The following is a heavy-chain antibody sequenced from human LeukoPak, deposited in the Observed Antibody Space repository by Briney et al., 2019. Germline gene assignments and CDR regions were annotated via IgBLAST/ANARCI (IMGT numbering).Heavy chain of an antibody. CDR1: GFTFSSYA. D-gene: IGHD3-22*01. CDR2: ISGSGGST. V-gene: IGHV3-23*01. J-gene: IGHJ4*02. CDR3: AKLPYYDSSGYYYVGIDY. Sequence: GGSLRLSCAASGFTFSSYAMSWVRQAPGKGPEWVSAISGSGGSTYYADSVKGRFTISRDNSKNTLYLQMNSLRAEDTAVYYCAKLPYYDSSGYYYVGIDYWGQGTLVTVSS.